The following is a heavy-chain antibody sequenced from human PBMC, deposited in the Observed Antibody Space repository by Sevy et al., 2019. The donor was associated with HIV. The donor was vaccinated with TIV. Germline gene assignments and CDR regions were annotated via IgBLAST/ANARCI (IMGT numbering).Heavy chain of an antibody. D-gene: IGHD3-10*01. V-gene: IGHV3-49*03. J-gene: IGHJ6*02. CDR2: IRSKAYGETR. CDR1: GFNLGDYV. Sequence: GGSLRLSCRASGFNLGDYVMSWFRQAPGKGLDWVGFIRSKAYGETREYAASVKVRVTISREDSKGIAYLQMHRLKTEDTGRYYCTRAMYYHDSGSYYGMDVWGQGTTVTVSS. CDR3: TRAMYYHDSGSYYGMDV.